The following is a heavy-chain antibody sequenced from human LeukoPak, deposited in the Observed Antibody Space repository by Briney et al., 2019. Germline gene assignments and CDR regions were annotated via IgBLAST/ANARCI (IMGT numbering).Heavy chain of an antibody. CDR2: INPNSGGT. CDR1: GYTFTGHY. J-gene: IGHJ4*02. CDR3: ARVGGYYGSSGLYY. D-gene: IGHD3-22*01. V-gene: IGHV1-2*06. Sequence: ASVKVSCKASGYTFTGHYMHWVRQAPGQGLEWMGRINPNSGGTNYAQKFQGRVTMTRDTSISTAYMELSRLRSDDTAVYYCARVGGYYGSSGLYYWGQGTLVTVSS.